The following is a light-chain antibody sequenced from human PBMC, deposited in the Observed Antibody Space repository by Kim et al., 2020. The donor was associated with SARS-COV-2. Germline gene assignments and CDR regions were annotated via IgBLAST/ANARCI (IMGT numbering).Light chain of an antibody. CDR2: AAS. CDR3: QQTYSTPYT. Sequence: STSVGDRVTITSGASQSISNYLNRYQQKPRKAPKLLIYAASSMQSGVAASFSGSGAGTDFTLTISSRQPEDFATYYSQQTYSTPYTFGQGTSLEI. V-gene: IGKV1-39*01. CDR1: QSISNY. J-gene: IGKJ2*01.